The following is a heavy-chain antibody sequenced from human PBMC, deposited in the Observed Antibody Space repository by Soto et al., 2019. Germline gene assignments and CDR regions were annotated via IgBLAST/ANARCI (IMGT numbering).Heavy chain of an antibody. J-gene: IGHJ4*02. CDR3: ARGFPTVVTVDY. D-gene: IGHD4-17*01. V-gene: IGHV4-39*01. Sequence: PSETLSLTCTVSGSSISSSSYYWGWIRQPPGKGLEWIGSIYYSGSTYYNPSLKSRVTISVDTSKNQFSLKLSSVTAADTAVYYCARGFPTVVTVDYWGQGTLVTVSS. CDR1: GSSISSSSYY. CDR2: IYYSGST.